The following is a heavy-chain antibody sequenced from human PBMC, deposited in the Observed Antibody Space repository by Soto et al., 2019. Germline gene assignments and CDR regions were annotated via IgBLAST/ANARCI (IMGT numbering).Heavy chain of an antibody. V-gene: IGHV4-59*01. CDR3: ARTYDFWSGYWAYYFDY. CDR1: VGSISSYY. CDR2: IYYSGST. D-gene: IGHD3-3*01. Sequence: SETLSIKCTVSVGSISSYYWSWIRQPPEKGLEWIGYIYYSGSTNYNPSLKSRVTISVDTSKNQFSLKLSSVTAADTAVYYCARTYDFWSGYWAYYFDYWGQGYLVTFSS. J-gene: IGHJ4*02.